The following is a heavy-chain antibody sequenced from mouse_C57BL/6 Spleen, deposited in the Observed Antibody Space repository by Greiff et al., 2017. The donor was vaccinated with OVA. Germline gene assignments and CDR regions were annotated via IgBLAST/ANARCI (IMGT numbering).Heavy chain of an antibody. CDR3: AKEGEYYGSMPFDD. D-gene: IGHD1-1*01. CDR2: IYPGDGDT. J-gene: IGHJ2*01. CDR1: GYAFSGYW. Sequence: VQLQQSGAELVKPGASVKISCTASGYAFSGYWMNWVKQRPGKGLEWIGRIYPGDGDTNYNGKFKGKATLPADKSSSTAYLQLSSLTSEDSAVYFCAKEGEYYGSMPFDDGGQGITLTAAS. V-gene: IGHV1-80*01.